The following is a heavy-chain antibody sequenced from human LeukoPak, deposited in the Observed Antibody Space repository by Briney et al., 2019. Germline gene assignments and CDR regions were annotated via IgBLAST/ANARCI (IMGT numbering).Heavy chain of an antibody. V-gene: IGHV3-23*01. J-gene: IGHJ6*04. CDR1: TFTFSSYG. D-gene: IGHD3-10*02. CDR3: AELGITMIGGV. Sequence: GGSLRLSCAASTFTFSSYGMSWVRQAPGKGLEWVSSISGSGGSTYYADSVKGRFTISRDNAKNSLYLQMNSLRAEDTAVYYCAELGITMIGGVWGKGTTVTISS. CDR2: ISGSGGST.